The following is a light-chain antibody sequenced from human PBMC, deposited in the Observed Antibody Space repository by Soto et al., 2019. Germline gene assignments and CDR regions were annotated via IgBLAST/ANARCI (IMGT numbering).Light chain of an antibody. CDR2: DAY. V-gene: IGKV3-11*01. CDR3: QQRHMWPIT. Sequence: EVVLTQSPVTLSLSPGERATLSCRASQSVRGLLAWYQQKPGQAPRLLIYDAYNRATGIPTRFSGSGSGTDFTLTISSLEPEDSAVYYCQQRHMWPITFGQGTRLEIK. CDR1: QSVRGL. J-gene: IGKJ5*01.